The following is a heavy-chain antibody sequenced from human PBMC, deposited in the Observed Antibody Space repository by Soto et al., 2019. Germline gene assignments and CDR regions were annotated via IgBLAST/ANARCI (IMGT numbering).Heavy chain of an antibody. Sequence: QVQLQESGPGLVKPSQTLSLTCTVSGGSISSGGYYWSWIRQHPGKGLEWIGYIYYSGSTYYNPSLKSRVTISVGTSKTQFSLKLSSVTAADTAVYYCAREGIGGDYPYSYYSGMDVWGQGTTVTVSS. CDR3: AREGIGGDYPYSYYSGMDV. CDR2: IYYSGST. J-gene: IGHJ6*02. V-gene: IGHV4-31*03. CDR1: GGSISSGGYY. D-gene: IGHD4-17*01.